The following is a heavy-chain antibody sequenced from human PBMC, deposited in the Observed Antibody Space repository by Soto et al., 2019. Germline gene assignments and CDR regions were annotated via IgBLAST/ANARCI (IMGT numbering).Heavy chain of an antibody. CDR1: GYTFTNYW. D-gene: IGHD6-19*01. CDR2: IYPGDSDT. CDR3: ARKPQFSSGGYHFDN. Sequence: PGESLKISCKASGYTFTNYWIGWVRQMPEKGLEWMGIIYPGDSDTRYSPSFQGQVTISADKSISTAYLQWSSLKASDTAMYYCARKPQFSSGGYHFDNRGQGTLVTVSS. J-gene: IGHJ4*02. V-gene: IGHV5-51*01.